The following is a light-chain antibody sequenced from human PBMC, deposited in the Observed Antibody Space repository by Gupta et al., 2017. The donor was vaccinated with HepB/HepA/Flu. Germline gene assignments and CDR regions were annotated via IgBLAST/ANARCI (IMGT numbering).Light chain of an antibody. J-gene: IGKJ1*01. CDR2: GAS. CDR1: QSIGTT. CDR3: QEYNNLPPWT. Sequence: EIAMTQSPATLSVSPGARATLSCKASQSIGTTLAWYQQKPGQAPRLRIYGASTRGTGIPDRLRGSGWQTEFTLTISSPQSEDYAVYYCQEYNNLPPWTFGQGTKVEIK. V-gene: IGKV3-15*01.